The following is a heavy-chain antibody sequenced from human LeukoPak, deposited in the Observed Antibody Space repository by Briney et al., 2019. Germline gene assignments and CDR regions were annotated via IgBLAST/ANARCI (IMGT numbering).Heavy chain of an antibody. Sequence: GASVKVSCKASGYIFTYHYMHWVRQAPGQGLEWMGIINPSGGSTSYAQKFQGRVTMTRDTSTSTVYMELSSLRSEDTAVYYCARDPHYDFWSGFGGDYWGQGTLVTVSS. CDR2: INPSGGST. J-gene: IGHJ4*02. CDR1: GYIFTYHY. CDR3: ARDPHYDFWSGFGGDY. V-gene: IGHV1-46*01. D-gene: IGHD3-3*01.